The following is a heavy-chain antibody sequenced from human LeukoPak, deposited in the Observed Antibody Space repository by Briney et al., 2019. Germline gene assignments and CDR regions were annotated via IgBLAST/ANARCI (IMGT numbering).Heavy chain of an antibody. CDR1: GFTFNSYA. CDR3: AKRHLYGSGTSAFDY. D-gene: IGHD3-10*01. J-gene: IGHJ4*02. Sequence: GGSLRLSCAASGFTFNSYAMSWVRQAPGKGLEWVSASSGSSGSTYYADSVKGRFTISRDNSKNTLYLQMNSLRAEDTAVYYCAKRHLYGSGTSAFDYWGQGTLVTVSS. V-gene: IGHV3-23*01. CDR2: SSGSSGST.